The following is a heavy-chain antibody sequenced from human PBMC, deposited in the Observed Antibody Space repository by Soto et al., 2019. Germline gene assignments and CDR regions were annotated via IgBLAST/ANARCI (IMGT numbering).Heavy chain of an antibody. CDR3: AKDRQSHNSVRDPYDF. Sequence: QPGGSLRLSCAASGFSFDTYAMSWVRQAPGKGLEWVSSIGGGDDHRYYAESVKGRFTISRDNSKRIVFLQMTSLSAEDTARYYCAKDRQSHNSVRDPYDFWGQGTVVTVSS. J-gene: IGHJ3*01. V-gene: IGHV3-23*01. CDR1: GFSFDTYA. CDR2: IGGGDDHR. D-gene: IGHD1-1*01.